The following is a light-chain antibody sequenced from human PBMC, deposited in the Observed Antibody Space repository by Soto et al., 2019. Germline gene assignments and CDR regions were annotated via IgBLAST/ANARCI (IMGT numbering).Light chain of an antibody. CDR1: SSNIGAGYD. CDR3: QCNDNSLSGHVV. Sequence: QSVLTQPPSVSGAPGQRVTISCTGSSSNIGAGYDVQWYQQLSGTAPKLLIFGNTNRPSGVPDRFSGSKSDTSASLAITGLRAEDEAEYYCQCNDNSLSGHVVFGGGTKVTVL. V-gene: IGLV1-40*01. CDR2: GNT. J-gene: IGLJ2*01.